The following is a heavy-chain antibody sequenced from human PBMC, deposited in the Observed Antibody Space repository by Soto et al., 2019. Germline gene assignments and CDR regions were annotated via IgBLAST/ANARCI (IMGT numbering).Heavy chain of an antibody. J-gene: IGHJ6*02. V-gene: IGHV1-18*01. CDR3: AREGQAPYYSYGMDV. CDR2: ISGYNGNT. Sequence: QVQVVQSGDEVKKPGASVKVSCKASGYTFTNYGFSWVRQAPGQGLEWMGWISGYNGNTKYAEKFQGRVTMTTDTSTSPAHMELRSLRSDDTAVYYCAREGQAPYYSYGMDVWGQGTAVTVSS. CDR1: GYTFTNYG.